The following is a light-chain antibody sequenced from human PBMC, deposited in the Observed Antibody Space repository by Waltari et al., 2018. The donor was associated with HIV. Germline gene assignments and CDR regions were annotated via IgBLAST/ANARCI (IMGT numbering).Light chain of an antibody. V-gene: IGLV1-51*01. CDR1: SPNIGNKY. CDR2: DNN. Sequence: QSVLTQPPSVSAAPGQTATIPCSGSSPNIGNKYVTWYQQLPGTAPKLHIYDNNKRPSGIPDRFSGSKSGTSATLGITGLQTGDEADYYCGTWDSSLSADVFGGGTKLTVL. CDR3: GTWDSSLSADV. J-gene: IGLJ3*02.